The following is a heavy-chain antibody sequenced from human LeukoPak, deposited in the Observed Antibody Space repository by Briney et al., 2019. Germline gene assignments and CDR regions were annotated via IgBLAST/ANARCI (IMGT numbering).Heavy chain of an antibody. CDR2: ISGSGGST. Sequence: GGSLRLSCAASGFTFSSYAMSWVRQAPGKGLEWVSAISGSGGSTYYADSVKGRFTISRDNSKNTLYLQMNSLRAEDTAVYYCARDLAQYYYYYYYMDVWGKGTTVTVSS. J-gene: IGHJ6*03. D-gene: IGHD3-3*02. CDR1: GFTFSSYA. V-gene: IGHV3-23*01. CDR3: ARDLAQYYYYYYYMDV.